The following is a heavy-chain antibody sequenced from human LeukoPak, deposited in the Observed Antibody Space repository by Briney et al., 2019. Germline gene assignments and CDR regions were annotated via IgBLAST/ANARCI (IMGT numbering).Heavy chain of an antibody. D-gene: IGHD5-12*01. V-gene: IGHV3-23*01. J-gene: IGHJ6*03. Sequence: GGSLRLSCAASGLTFNTYVMTWVRQAPGQGLEWVSTITTDRSTYYADSVKGRFTISRDNSKSTLYLQMNSLRAEDTAVYYCAKGKWIRDSGGHYMDVWGRGTTVAVSS. CDR1: GLTFNTYV. CDR2: ITTDRST. CDR3: AKGKWIRDSGGHYMDV.